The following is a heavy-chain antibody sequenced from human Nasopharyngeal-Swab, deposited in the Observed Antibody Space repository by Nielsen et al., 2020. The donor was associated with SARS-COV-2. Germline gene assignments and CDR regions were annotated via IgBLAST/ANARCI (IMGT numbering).Heavy chain of an antibody. CDR3: AKDYYDSSGYYYV. Sequence: ETLSLTCAASRFTFSSYAMSWVRQAPGKGLEWVSVIYSGGSSTYYADSVKGRFTISRDNSKNTLYLQMNSLRAEDTAVYYCAKDYYDSSGYYYVWGQGTLVTVSS. J-gene: IGHJ4*02. CDR2: IYSGGSST. D-gene: IGHD3-22*01. V-gene: IGHV3-23*03. CDR1: RFTFSSYA.